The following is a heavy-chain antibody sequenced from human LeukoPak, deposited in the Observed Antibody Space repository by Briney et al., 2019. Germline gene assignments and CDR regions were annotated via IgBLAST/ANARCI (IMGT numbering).Heavy chain of an antibody. CDR1: GVSNSSYY. V-gene: IGHV4-59*08. CDR3: ARLHRSSWYEISVKGGNNWFDP. CDR2: IYYSGST. D-gene: IGHD6-13*01. J-gene: IGHJ5*02. Sequence: SEPLTLTCTVSGVSNSSYYWSWLRQPPGKALEWLGYIYYSGSTNFNPSLKSRVTISVDTSKKQFSLKLSSVTAADTAVYYFARLHRSSWYEISVKGGNNWFDPCGQGTLVTVSS.